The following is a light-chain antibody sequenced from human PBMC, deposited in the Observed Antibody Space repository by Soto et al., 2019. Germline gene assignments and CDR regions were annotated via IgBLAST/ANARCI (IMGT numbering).Light chain of an antibody. Sequence: DIQMTQSPSTLSASVGDRVTITCRASQSISTYLNWYQQKLGKAPTLLIYAASSLQSGVPSRFSGGGSGTDFTLTISSLQHEDFATYFWQQCYSSPRTFGQGTKVEIK. CDR2: AAS. J-gene: IGKJ1*01. V-gene: IGKV1-39*01. CDR1: QSISTY. CDR3: QQCYSSPRT.